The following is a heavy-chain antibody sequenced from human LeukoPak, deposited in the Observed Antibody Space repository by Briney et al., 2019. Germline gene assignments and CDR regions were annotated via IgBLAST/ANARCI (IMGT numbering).Heavy chain of an antibody. CDR1: GYTFTGYY. CDR3: ARDGDVDTAMVHLNY. J-gene: IGHJ4*02. CDR2: INPNSGGT. Sequence: ASVIVSCKASGYTFTGYYMHWVRQAPGQGLEWMGWINPNSGGTNYAQEFQGWVTMTRDTSISTAYMELSRLRSDDTAVYYCARDGDVDTAMVHLNYWGQGTLVTVSS. D-gene: IGHD5-18*01. V-gene: IGHV1-2*04.